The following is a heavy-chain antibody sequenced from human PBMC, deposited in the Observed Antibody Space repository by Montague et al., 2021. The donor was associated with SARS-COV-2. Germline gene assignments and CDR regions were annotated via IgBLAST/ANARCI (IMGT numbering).Heavy chain of an antibody. V-gene: IGHV4-38-2*01. CDR2: VYHSGYT. Sequence: SETLSLTCSVSGFSISSGFYWAWIRQSPGKGPEWIGTVYHSGYTHYNPSLKCRVTVSIDTSKNQFSLTVTSVTAADTAVYFCARRGYTGSDYVDYWGQGTLVTVSS. CDR3: ARRGYTGSDYVDY. D-gene: IGHD5-12*01. CDR1: GFSISSGFY. J-gene: IGHJ4*02.